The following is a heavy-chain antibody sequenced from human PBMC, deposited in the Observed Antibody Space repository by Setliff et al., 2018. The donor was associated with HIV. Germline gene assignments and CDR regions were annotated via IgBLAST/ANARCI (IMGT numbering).Heavy chain of an antibody. Sequence: ASVKVSCKASGYTFTGYYMHWVRQAPGQGLEWMELINPNSGGTNYAQKFQGRVTMTRDTSISTAYMELSRLRSDDTAVYYCARPVTYCSSTSCYDDYWGQGTLVTVSS. CDR3: ARPVTYCSSTSCYDDY. V-gene: IGHV1-2*06. CDR1: GYTFTGYY. J-gene: IGHJ4*02. D-gene: IGHD2-2*01. CDR2: INPNSGGT.